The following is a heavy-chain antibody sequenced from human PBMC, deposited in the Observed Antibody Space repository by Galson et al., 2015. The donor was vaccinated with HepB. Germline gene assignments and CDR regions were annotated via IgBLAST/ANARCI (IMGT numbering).Heavy chain of an antibody. CDR2: ISYDGSNK. CDR1: GFTFSSYG. J-gene: IGHJ6*02. Sequence: SLRLSCAASGFTFSSYGMHWVRQAPGKGLEWVAVISYDGSNKYYADSVKGRFTISRDNSKNTLYLQMNSLRAEDTAVYYCAKRKSYYDFWWARDYGMDVWGQGTTVTVSS. D-gene: IGHD3-3*01. V-gene: IGHV3-30*18. CDR3: AKRKSYYDFWWARDYGMDV.